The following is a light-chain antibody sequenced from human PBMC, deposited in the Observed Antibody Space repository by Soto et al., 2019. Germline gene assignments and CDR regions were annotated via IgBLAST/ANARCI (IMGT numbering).Light chain of an antibody. Sequence: DIQMTQSPSSLSASVGDRVTITCRASQSISSYLNWYQQKPGKAPKLLIYAASSLQSGVPSRFSGSGSGTDFTLPISSLKPEDFATYYCQQSDRTPCFGQGTRLEIK. J-gene: IGKJ5*01. CDR1: QSISSY. CDR3: QQSDRTPC. V-gene: IGKV1-39*01. CDR2: AAS.